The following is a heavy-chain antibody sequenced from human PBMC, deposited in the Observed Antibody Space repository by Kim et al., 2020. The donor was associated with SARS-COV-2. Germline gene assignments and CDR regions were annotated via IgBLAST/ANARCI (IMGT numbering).Heavy chain of an antibody. CDR3: ASHYDSSGYLYYFDF. J-gene: IGHJ4*02. D-gene: IGHD3-22*01. V-gene: IGHV4-39*01. Sequence: SETLSLTCTVSGVSITSGSYYWGWLRQPPGKGLEWIGCIYYSGSTYYNPTLKSPVTISVDTSTNKLSLKLTSVTAADAAVYYCASHYDSSGYLYYFDFWGQGTLVTVSS. CDR2: IYYSGST. CDR1: GVSITSGSYY.